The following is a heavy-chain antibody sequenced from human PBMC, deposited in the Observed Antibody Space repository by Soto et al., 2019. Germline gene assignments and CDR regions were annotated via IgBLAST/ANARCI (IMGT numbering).Heavy chain of an antibody. CDR1: GYTFTSYG. V-gene: IGHV1-18*01. D-gene: IGHD4-17*01. J-gene: IGHJ5*02. CDR2: ISAYNGNT. Sequence: QVPLVQSGAEVKKPGASVKVSCKASGYTFTSYGISWVRQAPGQGLEWMGWISAYNGNTNYAQKLQGRVTMTTDTSTRTAYMELRSLRSDDTAVYYCAREPPFYGGSDPNWYDPWGKGTLVTVSS. CDR3: AREPPFYGGSDPNWYDP.